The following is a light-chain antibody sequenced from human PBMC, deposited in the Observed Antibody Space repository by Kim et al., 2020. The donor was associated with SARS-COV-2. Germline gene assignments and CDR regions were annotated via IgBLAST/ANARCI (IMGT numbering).Light chain of an antibody. CDR3: QSADISGTSWI. J-gene: IGLJ2*01. V-gene: IGLV3-25*03. CDR2: RDK. Sequence: QWPGRAPILVLYRDKERPSWIPERFSGSRSGTTLTLTITGGQTEDEADYFCQSADISGTSWIFGGGTQLTVL.